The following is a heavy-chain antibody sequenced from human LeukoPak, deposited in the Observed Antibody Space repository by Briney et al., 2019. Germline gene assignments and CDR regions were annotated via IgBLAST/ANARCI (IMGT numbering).Heavy chain of an antibody. CDR1: GFTFSSYE. CDR3: VREPRDGPADYFDY. V-gene: IGHV3-48*03. D-gene: IGHD1-14*01. Sequence: GGSLRLSCAASGFTFSSYEMNWVRQAPGKGLEWVSYISSSGSTIYYADSVKGRFTISRDNARNSLYLQMNSLRAEDTAVYYCVREPRDGPADYFDYWGQGTLVTVSS. CDR2: ISSSGSTI. J-gene: IGHJ4*02.